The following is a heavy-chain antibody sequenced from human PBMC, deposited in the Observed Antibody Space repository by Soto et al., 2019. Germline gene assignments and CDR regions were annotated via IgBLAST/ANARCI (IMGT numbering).Heavy chain of an antibody. J-gene: IGHJ4*02. CDR3: ARHPGYYDILTGYTTYYFDY. D-gene: IGHD3-9*01. V-gene: IGHV4-59*08. CDR1: GGSIGTYY. Sequence: PSETLSLTCTVSGGSIGTYYWSWIRQPPGKGLEWIGYIYYRGNTDYNPSLKSRVTISLDTPKNQFSLKLSSVTAADTAVYYCARHPGYYDILTGYTTYYFDYWGQGILVIVSS. CDR2: IYYRGNT.